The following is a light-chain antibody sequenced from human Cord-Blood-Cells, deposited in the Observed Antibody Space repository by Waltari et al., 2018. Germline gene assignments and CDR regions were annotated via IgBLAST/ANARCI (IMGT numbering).Light chain of an antibody. CDR3: QQYYSTPPFT. CDR2: WAS. J-gene: IGKJ3*01. CDR1: QSVLYSSNNKNY. Sequence: ERATINCKSSQSVLYSSNNKNYLAWYQQKPGQPPKLLIYWASTRESGVPDRFSGSGSGTEFTLTISSLQAEDVAVYYCQQYYSTPPFTFGPGTKVDIK. V-gene: IGKV4-1*01.